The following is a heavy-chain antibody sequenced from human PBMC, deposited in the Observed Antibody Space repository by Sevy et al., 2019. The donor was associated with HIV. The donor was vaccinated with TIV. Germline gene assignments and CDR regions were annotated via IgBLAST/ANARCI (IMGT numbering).Heavy chain of an antibody. CDR3: ARDHDYGDYDDY. J-gene: IGHJ4*02. Sequence: ASVKVSCKASGYTFTSYGIGWVRQAPGQGLEWMGWISAYNGNTNYAQKLQGRVTMTTDTSTSTAYMELRSLRSDDTAVYYCARDHDYGDYDDYWGQGTLVTVSS. D-gene: IGHD4-17*01. V-gene: IGHV1-18*04. CDR2: ISAYNGNT. CDR1: GYTFTSYG.